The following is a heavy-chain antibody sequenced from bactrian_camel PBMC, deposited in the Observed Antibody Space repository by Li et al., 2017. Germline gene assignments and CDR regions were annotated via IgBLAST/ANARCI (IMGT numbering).Heavy chain of an antibody. CDR2: IDSDGST. D-gene: IGHD3*01. Sequence: HVQLVESGGGSVQAGGSLRLSCAASGYTYSSYCMGWFRQAPGKEREGVAAIDSDGSTSYADSVKGRFTISQDNAKNTLYLQMNRLNPDDTAMYYCAGVEIDRLCRWTEFSYWGQGTQVTVS. CDR3: AGVEIDRLCRWTEFSY. V-gene: IGHV3S26*01. J-gene: IGHJ4*01. CDR1: GYTYSSYC.